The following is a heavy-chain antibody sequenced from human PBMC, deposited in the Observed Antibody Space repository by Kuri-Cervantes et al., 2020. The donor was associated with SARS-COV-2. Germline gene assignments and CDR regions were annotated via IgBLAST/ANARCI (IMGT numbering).Heavy chain of an antibody. CDR2: INHSGST. Sequence: VSLRLSFAVYGGSFSGYYWSWIRQPPGKGLEWIGEINHSGSTNYNPSLKSRVTISVDTSKNQFSLKLSSVTAADTAVYYCAREWFGENYYYYYGMDVWGQGNTVNVAS. D-gene: IGHD3-10*01. V-gene: IGHV4-34*01. CDR1: GGSFSGYY. CDR3: AREWFGENYYYYYGMDV. J-gene: IGHJ6*01.